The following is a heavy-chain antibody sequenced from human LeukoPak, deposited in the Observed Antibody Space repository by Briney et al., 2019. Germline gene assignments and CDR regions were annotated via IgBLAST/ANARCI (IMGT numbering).Heavy chain of an antibody. V-gene: IGHV1-69*05. Sequence: ASVKVSCKASGGIFSSYAISWVRQAPGQGLEWMGGIIPIFGTANYAQKFQGRVTITTDESTSTAYMELSSLRSEDTAVYYCARGKVPSYYYYYYMDVWGKGTTVTVSS. CDR1: GGIFSSYA. CDR2: IIPIFGTA. J-gene: IGHJ6*03. D-gene: IGHD2-2*01. CDR3: ARGKVPSYYYYYYMDV.